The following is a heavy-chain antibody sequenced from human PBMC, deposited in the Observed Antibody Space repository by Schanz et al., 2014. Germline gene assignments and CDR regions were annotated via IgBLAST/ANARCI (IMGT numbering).Heavy chain of an antibody. V-gene: IGHV3-23*01. CDR2: ISGGGGTT. CDR1: GSPFRGYA. CDR3: AKDRSWDYDSSGYFDY. J-gene: IGHJ4*02. Sequence: EVQLLESGGGLEKPGGSLGPSWAAPGSPFRGYAMSWVRRAPGKGLEWVSAISGGGGTTYYADSVKGRFTISRDNSKNTLYLQMNSLRAEDTAVYYCAKDRSWDYDSSGYFDYWGQGTLVTVSS. D-gene: IGHD3-22*01.